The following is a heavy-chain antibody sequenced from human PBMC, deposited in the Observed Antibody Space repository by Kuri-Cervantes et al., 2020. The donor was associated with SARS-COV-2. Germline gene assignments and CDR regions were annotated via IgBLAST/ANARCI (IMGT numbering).Heavy chain of an antibody. CDR2: VSFDGRNT. J-gene: IGHJ4*02. Sequence: GGSLRLSCAASGFTFSDYAMHWVRQAPGKGLEWVAIVSFDGRNTNYANSVKGRFTISRDNSENTLYLQMTSLRDEDTALYYCVRDYCSGGSCYGFDSWGQGTLVTVSS. CDR1: GFTFSDYA. CDR3: VRDYCSGGSCYGFDS. V-gene: IGHV3-30*04. D-gene: IGHD2-15*01.